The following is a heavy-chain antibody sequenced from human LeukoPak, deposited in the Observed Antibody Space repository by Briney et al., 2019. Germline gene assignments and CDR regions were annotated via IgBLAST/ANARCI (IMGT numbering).Heavy chain of an antibody. CDR3: ARDHVVLAPGGYYYHYMDV. D-gene: IGHD3-3*02. J-gene: IGHJ6*03. Sequence: SVKVSCKASEGTFNDYAISWVRQAPGQGLEWMGGIIPIFGIANYAQKFQGRVTITADESTSTAYMELSSLRSEDTAVYYCARDHVVLAPGGYYYHYMDVWGKGTTVTVSS. CDR1: EGTFNDYA. V-gene: IGHV1-69*01. CDR2: IIPIFGIA.